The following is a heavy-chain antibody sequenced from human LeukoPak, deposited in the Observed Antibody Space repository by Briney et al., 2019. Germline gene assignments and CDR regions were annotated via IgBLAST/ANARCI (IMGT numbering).Heavy chain of an antibody. J-gene: IGHJ2*01. D-gene: IGHD5-18*01. CDR1: GASISSHY. CDR3: ARGYSYGYRFDL. V-gene: IGHV4-59*11. Sequence: SQTLSLTCTVSGASISSHYWSWIRQPPGKGLEWIGYISYTGSTNYNSSLRSRVTISVDTSKNQFSLRLSSVTAADRAVYYCARGYSYGYRFDLWGRGTLVTVFS. CDR2: ISYTGST.